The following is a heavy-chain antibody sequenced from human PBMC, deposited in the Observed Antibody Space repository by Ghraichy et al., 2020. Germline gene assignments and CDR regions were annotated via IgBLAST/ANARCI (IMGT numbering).Heavy chain of an antibody. CDR2: ISGSGGST. CDR1: GFTFSSYA. J-gene: IGHJ5*02. CDR3: AKDGVPPRGWFDP. D-gene: IGHD2-2*01. Sequence: GESLNISCAASGFTFSSYAMSWVRQAPGKGLEWVSAISGSGGSTYYADSVKGRFTISRDNSKNTLYLQMNSLRAEDTAVYYCAKDGVPPRGWFDPWGQGTLVTVSS. V-gene: IGHV3-23*01.